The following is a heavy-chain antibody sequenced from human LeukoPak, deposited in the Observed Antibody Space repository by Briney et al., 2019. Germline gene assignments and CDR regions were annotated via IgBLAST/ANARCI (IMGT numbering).Heavy chain of an antibody. CDR1: GFTFSSYW. CDR3: ARGNYYGMDV. CDR2: INSDGTTT. J-gene: IGHJ6*02. Sequence: EGSLRLSCAASGFTFSSYWMHWVRQAPGKGLLWVSRINSDGTTTYYADSVKGRFTISRDNAKNTLYLQVNSLRAEDTAAYYCARGNYYGMDVWGQGTTVTVSS. V-gene: IGHV3-74*01.